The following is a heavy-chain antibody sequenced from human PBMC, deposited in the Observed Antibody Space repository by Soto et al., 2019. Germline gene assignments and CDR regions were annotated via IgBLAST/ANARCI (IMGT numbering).Heavy chain of an antibody. J-gene: IGHJ6*02. CDR2: IYPSGTT. D-gene: IGHD3-10*01. CDR1: GDSFSNYY. Sequence: QVQLQESGPGLVKPSETLSLTCTVSGDSFSNYYWSWIRQPAGKGLEWIGRIYPSGTTNYNPSLKSRLTMSRDTSKNQFSLSLRSVTAADTAVYFCARYDFGSAGMDVWGQGTTVTVSS. CDR3: ARYDFGSAGMDV. V-gene: IGHV4-4*07.